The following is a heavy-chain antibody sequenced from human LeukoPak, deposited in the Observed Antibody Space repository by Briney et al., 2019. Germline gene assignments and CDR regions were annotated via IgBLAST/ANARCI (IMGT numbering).Heavy chain of an antibody. D-gene: IGHD6-19*01. CDR1: GFTFSSYA. Sequence: GGSLRLSCAASGFTFSSYAMSWVRQAPGKGLEWVSAICGSGGSTYYADSVKGRFTISRDNSKNTLYLQMNSLRAEDTAVYYCAKAPGYSSGWYLSWGQGTLVTVSS. V-gene: IGHV3-23*01. J-gene: IGHJ4*02. CDR2: ICGSGGST. CDR3: AKAPGYSSGWYLS.